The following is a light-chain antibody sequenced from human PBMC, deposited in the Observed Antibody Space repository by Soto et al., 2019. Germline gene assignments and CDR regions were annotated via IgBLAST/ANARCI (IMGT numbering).Light chain of an antibody. J-gene: IGLJ2*01. V-gene: IGLV2-14*01. CDR1: SSDVGGYNY. CDR2: DVS. Sequence: QSALTQPASVSGSPGQSITISCTGTSSDVGGYNYVSWYQQQPGNAPKLMIYDVSNRPSGVSNRFSGSKAINTASLTISGLQAEDEAHPYCSSYTSSSTVVFGGGTKLHVL. CDR3: SSYTSSSTVV.